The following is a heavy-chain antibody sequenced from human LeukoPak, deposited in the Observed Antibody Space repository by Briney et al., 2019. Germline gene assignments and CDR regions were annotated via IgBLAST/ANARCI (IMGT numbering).Heavy chain of an antibody. Sequence: PGGSLRLSCVGSGFSFDGNIMTWVRQAPGKGLEWVSAISTAGGRTYYADSVKGRFTISRDNPKKTVFLQMSGLRVEDTAIYYCAPVAISKSFSSWGQGTVVTVSS. D-gene: IGHD3-3*02. V-gene: IGHV3-23*01. CDR2: ISTAGGRT. CDR3: APVAISKSFSS. CDR1: GFSFDGNI. J-gene: IGHJ4*02.